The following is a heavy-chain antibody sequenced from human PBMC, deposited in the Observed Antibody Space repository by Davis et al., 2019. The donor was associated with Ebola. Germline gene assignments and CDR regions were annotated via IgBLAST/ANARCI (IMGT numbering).Heavy chain of an antibody. V-gene: IGHV3-72*01. Sequence: GESLKISCAASGFTFSSYAMHWVRQAPGKGLEWVGRIRNKASSYSTEYAASVKDRFIISRDDSKDSLYLQMNSLRAEDTAVYYCARDLDFWSGYYPYNGYYYGMDVWGQGTTVTVSS. D-gene: IGHD3-3*01. CDR2: IRNKASSYST. J-gene: IGHJ6*02. CDR1: GFTFSSYA. CDR3: ARDLDFWSGYYPYNGYYYGMDV.